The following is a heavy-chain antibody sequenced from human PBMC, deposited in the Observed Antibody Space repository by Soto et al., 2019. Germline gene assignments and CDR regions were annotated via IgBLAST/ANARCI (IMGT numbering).Heavy chain of an antibody. V-gene: IGHV3-30-3*01. J-gene: IGHJ6*02. CDR1: GFTFSSYA. CDR3: ARELYSSSWYSLDYGMDV. Sequence: GGSLRLSCADSGFTFSSYAMHWVRLAPGKGLEWVAVIPYDGSNKYYADSVKGRFTISRQNSKNTLYLQMNSLRAEDTAVYYCARELYSSSWYSLDYGMDVWGQGTTVTVSS. D-gene: IGHD6-13*01. CDR2: IPYDGSNK.